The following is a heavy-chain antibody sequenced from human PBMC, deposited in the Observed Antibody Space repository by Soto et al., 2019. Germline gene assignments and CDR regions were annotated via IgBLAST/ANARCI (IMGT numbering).Heavy chain of an antibody. Sequence: GGSLRLSCAASGFTFSDYSMNWVRQAPGKGLEWVSSISSSGAYIFDADSVKGRFTISRDNAQNSVYLQMNSLRAEDTAVYYCARRQGYCSSTSCYNCYFDYWGQGALVTVS. CDR2: ISSSGAYI. J-gene: IGHJ4*02. D-gene: IGHD2-2*02. V-gene: IGHV3-21*01. CDR1: GFTFSDYS. CDR3: ARRQGYCSSTSCYNCYFDY.